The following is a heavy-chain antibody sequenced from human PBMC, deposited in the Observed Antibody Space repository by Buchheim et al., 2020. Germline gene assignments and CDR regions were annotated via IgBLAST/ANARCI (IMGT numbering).Heavy chain of an antibody. CDR1: GGSFSGYY. Sequence: QVQLQQWGAGLLKPSETLSLTCAVYGGSFSGYYWSWIRQPPGKGLEWIGEINHSGSTNYNPSLKSRVTISVDTSKNQSSLKLSSVTAADTAVYYCASKNITMIVLGYWGQGTL. CDR2: INHSGST. D-gene: IGHD3-22*01. CDR3: ASKNITMIVLGY. J-gene: IGHJ4*02. V-gene: IGHV4-34*01.